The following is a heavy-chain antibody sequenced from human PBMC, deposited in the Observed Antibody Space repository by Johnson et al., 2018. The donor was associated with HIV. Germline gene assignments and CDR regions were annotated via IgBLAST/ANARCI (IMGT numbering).Heavy chain of an antibody. V-gene: IGHV3-11*04. CDR2: ISGSGTNI. D-gene: IGHD2-21*02. J-gene: IGHJ3*02. CDR1: GFSFSDYY. CDR3: AKDLVVTAPGAFDI. Sequence: QVQLVESGGGLVKPGGSLRLSCAASGFSFSDYYMSWIRQAPGQGLEWVSYISGSGTNIYYADSVKGRFTISRDNSKSTLYLQMSSLRAEDTAVYYCAKDLVVTAPGAFDIWGQGTMVTVSS.